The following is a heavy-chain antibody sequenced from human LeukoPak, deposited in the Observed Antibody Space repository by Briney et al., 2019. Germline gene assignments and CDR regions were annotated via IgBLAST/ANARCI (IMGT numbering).Heavy chain of an antibody. V-gene: IGHV5-10-1*01. CDR3: ARSPPPYYDILTGHTYYYGMDV. Sequence: GESLKISCKGSGYSFTSYWISWVRQMPGKGLEWMGRIDPSDSYTKYSPSFQGHVTISADKSISTAYLQWSSLKASDTAMYYCARSPPPYYDILTGHTYYYGMDVWGQGTTVTVSS. CDR2: IDPSDSYT. CDR1: GYSFTSYW. D-gene: IGHD3-9*01. J-gene: IGHJ6*02.